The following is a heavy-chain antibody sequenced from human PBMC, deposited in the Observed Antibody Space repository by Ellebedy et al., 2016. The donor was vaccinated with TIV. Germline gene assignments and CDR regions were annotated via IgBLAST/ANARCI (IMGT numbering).Heavy chain of an antibody. CDR1: GFTFRSYG. Sequence: GESLKISCAVSGFTFRSYGIHWVRQAPGKGLEWVSIISYDGSNKHYAHSVKGRFTISRDNSKNTLYLQMNSLRAEDTAVYYCARDLTTMVRGVQYFQHWGQGTLVTVSS. CDR3: ARDLTTMVRGVQYFQH. CDR2: ISYDGSNK. V-gene: IGHV3-30*03. J-gene: IGHJ1*01. D-gene: IGHD3-10*01.